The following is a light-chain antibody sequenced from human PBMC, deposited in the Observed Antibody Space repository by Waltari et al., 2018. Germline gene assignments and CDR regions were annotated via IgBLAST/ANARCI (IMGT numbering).Light chain of an antibody. CDR2: DVT. Sequence: QSALTQPRSVSGSPGQSVTISCTGTSSDVGGSNYVSWYQHHPGKAPKLIIYDVTKRPSGVPDRVSASKSDNTASLTISGLQAEDEADYYCCSYAGSITFWVFGGGTKLTVL. CDR3: CSYAGSITFWV. J-gene: IGLJ3*02. V-gene: IGLV2-11*01. CDR1: SSDVGGSNY.